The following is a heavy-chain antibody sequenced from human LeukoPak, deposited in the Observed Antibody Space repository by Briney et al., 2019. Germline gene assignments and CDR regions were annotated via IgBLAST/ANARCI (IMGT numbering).Heavy chain of an antibody. V-gene: IGHV3-48*03. D-gene: IGHD4-11*01. J-gene: IGHJ4*02. Sequence: GGSLRLSCAASGFTFSSYEMNWVRQAPGKGLEWVSYISSSGSTIYYADSVKGRFTISRDNAKNSLYLQMNSLRAEDTAVYYCARDNVGDYSKFDYWGQGTLVTVSS. CDR2: ISSSGSTI. CDR3: ARDNVGDYSKFDY. CDR1: GFTFSSYE.